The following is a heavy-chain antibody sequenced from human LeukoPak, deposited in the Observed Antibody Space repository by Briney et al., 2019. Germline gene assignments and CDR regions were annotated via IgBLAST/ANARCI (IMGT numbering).Heavy chain of an antibody. V-gene: IGHV3-23*01. CDR1: GFTFSSYA. CDR2: ISGSGGST. J-gene: IGHJ5*02. CDR3: AKDREGYNWNDGGWFDP. Sequence: PGGSLRLSCAASGFTFSSYAMSWVRQAPGKGLEWVSAISGSGGSTYYADSVKGRFTISRDNSKNTLYLQMNSLRAEDTAVYYCAKDREGYNWNDGGWFDPWGQGTLVTVSS. D-gene: IGHD1-20*01.